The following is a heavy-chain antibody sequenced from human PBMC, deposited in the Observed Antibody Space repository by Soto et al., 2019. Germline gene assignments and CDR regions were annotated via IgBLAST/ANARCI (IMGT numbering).Heavy chain of an antibody. CDR2: LGFDGGGR. J-gene: IGHJ6*02. V-gene: IGHV3-33*01. CDR3: AREPVGPDYGMDV. D-gene: IGHD1-26*01. Sequence: GGSLRLSCEASGFDFSSYGMHWVRQTPGKGLEWVAVLGFDGGGRYYADSVKGRFTISRDNSKKMLYLQMDSLRAEDTALYYCAREPVGPDYGMDVWGQGTTVTVSS. CDR1: GFDFSSYG.